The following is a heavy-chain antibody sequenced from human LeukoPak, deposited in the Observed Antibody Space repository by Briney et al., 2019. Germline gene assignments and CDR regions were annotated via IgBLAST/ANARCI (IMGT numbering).Heavy chain of an antibody. J-gene: IGHJ4*02. V-gene: IGHV3-7*01. CDR3: ARLGQGELWFSDDY. D-gene: IGHD5-18*01. Sequence: GGSLRLSCAAYGFTFSNYYMSWVRQAPGKGLEWVANIKQDGSEKYYVDSVKGRFTISRDNARNSLYLQLNSLRAEDTAIYYCARLGQGELWFSDDYWGQGTLVTVSS. CDR1: GFTFSNYY. CDR2: IKQDGSEK.